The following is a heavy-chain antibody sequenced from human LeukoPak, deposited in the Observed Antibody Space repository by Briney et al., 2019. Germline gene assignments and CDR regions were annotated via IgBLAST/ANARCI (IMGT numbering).Heavy chain of an antibody. D-gene: IGHD3-10*01. CDR3: ARGLLVDYYGSLFRGSWFDL. CDR1: GYTFTGYY. Sequence: ASVKVSCKASGYTFTGYYMHWVRQAPGQGLEWMGWINPNSGGTNYAQKFQGRVTMTRDTSISTAYMELSRLRSDDTAVYYCARGLLVDYYGSLFRGSWFDLWGQGTLVTVSS. V-gene: IGHV1-2*02. CDR2: INPNSGGT. J-gene: IGHJ5*02.